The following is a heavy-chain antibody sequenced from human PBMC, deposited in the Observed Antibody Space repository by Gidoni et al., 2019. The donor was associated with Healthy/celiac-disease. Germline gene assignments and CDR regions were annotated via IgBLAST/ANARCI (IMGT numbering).Heavy chain of an antibody. D-gene: IGHD4-17*01. J-gene: IGHJ3*02. V-gene: IGHV3-53*02. CDR2: IYSGSSK. CDR1: GFTVSSNY. Sequence: EVHLVETGGGSIPPGRSLSLSCAASGFTVSSNYMSWVPQAPGKGLEWVSVIYSGSSKYYADSVKGRFTISRDNSKNTLYLQMNSLRAEDTAVYYCARGGDYTAFDIWGQGTMVTVSX. CDR3: ARGGDYTAFDI.